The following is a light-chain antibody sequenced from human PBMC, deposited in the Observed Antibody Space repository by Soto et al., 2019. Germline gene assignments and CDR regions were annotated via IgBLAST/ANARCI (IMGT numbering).Light chain of an antibody. Sequence: VMTQSPATLSVSPGERVTLSCRASQSVGGSLAWYRQKPGQAPSPLVYGASTRATGIPARFSGSGSGTEFTLTISSLQSDDFAVYYCLQYDKWPPWTFGQGTKVDIK. V-gene: IGKV3-15*01. J-gene: IGKJ1*01. CDR1: QSVGGS. CDR2: GAS. CDR3: LQYDKWPPWT.